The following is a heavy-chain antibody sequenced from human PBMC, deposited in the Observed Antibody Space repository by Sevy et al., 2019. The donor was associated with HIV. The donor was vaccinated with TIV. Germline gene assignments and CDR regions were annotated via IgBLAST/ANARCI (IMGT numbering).Heavy chain of an antibody. CDR3: VRLVTAVVDYFDY. D-gene: IGHD5-18*01. J-gene: IGHJ4*02. CDR1: GYSISSGYY. Sequence: SETLSLTCTVSGYSISSGYYWGWIRQSPGKGLEWIGSFYLGGSTYYNPSLKSRVTISPDSSKNQFSLKLNSVTAADTAVYFCVRLVTAVVDYFDYWGQGTLVTVSS. V-gene: IGHV4-38-2*02. CDR2: FYLGGST.